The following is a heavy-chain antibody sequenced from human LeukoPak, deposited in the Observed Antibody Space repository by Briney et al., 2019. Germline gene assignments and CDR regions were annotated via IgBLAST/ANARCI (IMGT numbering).Heavy chain of an antibody. CDR2: VIHSGTT. CDR3: AGHDYDSSGHRRDYYFDY. Sequence: PSETLSLTCTVSGGSITGSTYYWGWIRQPPGKGLEWVVSVIHSGTTYYNPSLRSRVIVSMDTSKKQFSLRLSSVTAADTAVYYCAGHDYDSSGHRRDYYFDYWSQGTLVTVSS. V-gene: IGHV4-39*01. J-gene: IGHJ4*02. D-gene: IGHD3-22*01. CDR1: GGSITGSTYY.